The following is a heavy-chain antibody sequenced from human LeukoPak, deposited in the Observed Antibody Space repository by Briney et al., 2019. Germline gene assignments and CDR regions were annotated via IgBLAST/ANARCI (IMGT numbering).Heavy chain of an antibody. CDR2: ISSGSGYI. CDR3: ARDFGRYYFDY. D-gene: IGHD3-10*01. CDR1: GFTFSSYS. V-gene: IGHV3-21*01. J-gene: IGHJ4*02. Sequence: GGSLRLSCAASGFTFSSYSMNWVRQAPGKGLEWVSSISSGSGYIYYADSVKGRFTISRDNAKNSLYLQMNSLRAEDTAVYYCARDFGRYYFDYWGQGTLVTVSS.